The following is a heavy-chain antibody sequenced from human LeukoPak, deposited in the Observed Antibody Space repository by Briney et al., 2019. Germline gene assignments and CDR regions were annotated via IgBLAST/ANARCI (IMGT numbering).Heavy chain of an antibody. V-gene: IGHV3-21*01. CDR1: GFTFSSYS. Sequence: GGSLRLSCAASGFTFSSYSMNWVRQAPGKGLEWVSSISSSSSYIYYADSVKGRFTISRDNAKNSLYLQMNSLRAEDTAVYYCARDLDSSSWYDYWAQGTLVTVSS. D-gene: IGHD6-13*01. J-gene: IGHJ4*02. CDR2: ISSSSSYI. CDR3: ARDLDSSSWYDY.